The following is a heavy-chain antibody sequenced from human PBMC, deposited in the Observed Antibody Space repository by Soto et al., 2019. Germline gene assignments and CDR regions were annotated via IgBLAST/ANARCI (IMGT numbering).Heavy chain of an antibody. V-gene: IGHV4-59*08. D-gene: IGHD1-7*01. CDR2: ISYSGHP. CDR3: ATQGFGTLHGLVDV. J-gene: IGHJ6*02. Sequence: QVRLQESGPGLVKPSETLSLTCTVSGGSITSITNHYCSWIRQPPGKGLEWIGYISYSGHPTYNPSLKSRVILSEATPKNQVSLNLASVTAADTAVYYCATQGFGTLHGLVDVWGQGTTVTVSS. CDR1: GGSITSITNHY.